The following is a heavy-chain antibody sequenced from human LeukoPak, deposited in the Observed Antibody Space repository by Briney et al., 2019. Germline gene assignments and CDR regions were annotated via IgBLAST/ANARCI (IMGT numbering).Heavy chain of an antibody. Sequence: GESLKISCQGSGYRFTSYWIGWVRQLPGKGLEWMGIIYPGDSDTRYSPSFQGQVTISANKSISTAYLQWSSLKASDTAMYYCARGVVVSTAPDYWGQGTLVTVSS. CDR1: GYRFTSYW. CDR3: ARGVVVSTAPDY. V-gene: IGHV5-51*01. D-gene: IGHD2-2*01. J-gene: IGHJ4*02. CDR2: IYPGDSDT.